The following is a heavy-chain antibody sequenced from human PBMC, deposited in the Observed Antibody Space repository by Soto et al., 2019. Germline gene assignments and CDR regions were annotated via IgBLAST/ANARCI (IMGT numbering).Heavy chain of an antibody. Sequence: QVQLQESGPGLVKPSGTLSLTCAVSGGSISSSNWWSWVRQPPGKGLEWIGEIYHSGSTNYNPSLKSRVTISVDKSKNQFSLKLSSVTAADTAVYYCARSPDSSGYYPRWYYYGMDVWDQGTTVTVSS. J-gene: IGHJ6*02. CDR1: GGSISSSNW. CDR2: IYHSGST. D-gene: IGHD3-22*01. CDR3: ARSPDSSGYYPRWYYYGMDV. V-gene: IGHV4-4*02.